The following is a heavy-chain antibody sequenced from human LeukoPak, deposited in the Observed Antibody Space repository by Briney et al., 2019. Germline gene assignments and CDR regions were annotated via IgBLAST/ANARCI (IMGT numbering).Heavy chain of an antibody. CDR2: IIPIFGTA. V-gene: IGHV1-69*05. D-gene: IGHD1-7*01. CDR3: ARGRTGTKMGYLDY. Sequence: SVKVSCKASGYTFTGYYMHWVRQAPGQGLEWMGRIIPIFGTANYAQKFQGRVTITTDESTSTAYMELSSLRSEDTAVYSCARGRTGTKMGYLDYWGQGTLVTVSS. CDR1: GYTFTGYY. J-gene: IGHJ4*02.